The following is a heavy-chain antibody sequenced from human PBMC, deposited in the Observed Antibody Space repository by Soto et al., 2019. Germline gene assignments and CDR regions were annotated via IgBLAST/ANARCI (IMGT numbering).Heavy chain of an antibody. CDR2: IKQDGSEK. CDR1: GFTFSSYW. CDR3: ARDDSADSSSWYRYYYYGMDV. V-gene: IGHV3-7*03. D-gene: IGHD6-13*01. J-gene: IGHJ6*02. Sequence: GGSLRLSCAASGFTFSSYWMSWVRQAPGKGLEWVANIKQDGSEKYYVDSVKGRFTISRDNAKNSLYLQMNSLRAEDTAVYYCARDDSADSSSWYRYYYYGMDVWGQGTTVTVS.